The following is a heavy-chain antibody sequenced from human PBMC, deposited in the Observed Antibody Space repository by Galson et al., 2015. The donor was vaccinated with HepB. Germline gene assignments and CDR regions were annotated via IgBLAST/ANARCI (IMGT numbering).Heavy chain of an antibody. CDR3: ARDTTYYYDSSGYYFGQSEFDP. J-gene: IGHJ5*02. CDR1: GGTFSSYA. D-gene: IGHD3-22*01. CDR2: IIHIFGTA. V-gene: IGHV1-69*13. Sequence: SVKVSCKASGGTFSSYAISWVRQAPGQGLEWMGGIIHIFGTANYAQKFQGRVTITADESTSTAYMELSSLRSEDTAVYYCARDTTYYYDSSGYYFGQSEFDPWGQGTLVTVSS.